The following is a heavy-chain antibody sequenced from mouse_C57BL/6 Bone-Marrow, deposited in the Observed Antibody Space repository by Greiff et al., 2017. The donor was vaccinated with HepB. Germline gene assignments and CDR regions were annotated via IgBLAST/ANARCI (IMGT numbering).Heavy chain of an antibody. CDR2: INYDGSST. D-gene: IGHD1-1*01. Sequence: EVKVVESEGGLVQPGSSMKLSCTASGFTFSDYYMAWVRQVPEKGLEWVANINYDGSSTYYLDSLKSRFIISRDNAKNILYLQMSSLKSEETATYYCARTSYYGSSAWFAYWGQGTLVTVSA. J-gene: IGHJ3*01. CDR3: ARTSYYGSSAWFAY. CDR1: GFTFSDYY. V-gene: IGHV5-16*01.